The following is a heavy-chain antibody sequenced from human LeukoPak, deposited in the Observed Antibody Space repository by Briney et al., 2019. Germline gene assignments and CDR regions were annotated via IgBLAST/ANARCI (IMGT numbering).Heavy chain of an antibody. CDR3: ARVRPHYDILTGYYLPYYYYMDV. J-gene: IGHJ6*03. D-gene: IGHD3-9*01. Sequence: SETLSLTCTVSGGSISSYYWSRIRQPAGKGLEWIGRIYTSGSTNYNPSLKSRVTMSVDTSKNQFPHKLSSGTAADTAVYYCARVRPHYDILTGYYLPYYYYMDVWGKGTTVTVS. CDR2: IYTSGST. CDR1: GGSISSYY. V-gene: IGHV4-4*07.